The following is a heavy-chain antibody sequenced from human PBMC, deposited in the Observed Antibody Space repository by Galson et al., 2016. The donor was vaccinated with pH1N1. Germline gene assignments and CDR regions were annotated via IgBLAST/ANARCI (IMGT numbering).Heavy chain of an antibody. Sequence: LRLSCAASGFSLSSYWMHWVRQAPGQGLVWVSRINSDGTSTRYADSVKGRFTISKDDAKNTVFLQMNSLRAEDTAVYYCTREYTGSYYGTSFDSWGPGTLVTVSS. CDR3: TREYTGSYYGTSFDS. CDR2: INSDGTST. D-gene: IGHD5-12*01. J-gene: IGHJ5*01. CDR1: GFSLSSYW. V-gene: IGHV3-74*01.